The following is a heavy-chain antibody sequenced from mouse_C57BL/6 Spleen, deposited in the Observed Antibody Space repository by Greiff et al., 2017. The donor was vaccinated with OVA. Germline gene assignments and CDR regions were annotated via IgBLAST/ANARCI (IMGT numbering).Heavy chain of an antibody. Sequence: QVQLQQPGAELVRPGSSVKLSCKASGYTFTSYWMHWVKQRPIQGLEWIGNIDPSDSETHYNQKFKDKATLTVDKSSSTAYMQLSSLTSEDSAVYYCARSADSYYFDSWGQGTTLTVSS. CDR1: GYTFTSYW. V-gene: IGHV1-52*01. J-gene: IGHJ2*01. CDR2: IDPSDSET. D-gene: IGHD6-2*01. CDR3: ARSADSYYFDS.